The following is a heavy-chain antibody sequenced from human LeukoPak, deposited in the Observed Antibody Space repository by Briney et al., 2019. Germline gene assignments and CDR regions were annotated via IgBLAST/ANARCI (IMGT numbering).Heavy chain of an antibody. CDR2: INGDASRA. J-gene: IGHJ4*02. V-gene: IGHV3-74*01. D-gene: IGHD2-8*02. CDR3: TRSCTAGFCYGDY. CDR1: GFTFSSYG. Sequence: GGSLRLSCAASGFTFSSYGMHWVRQAPGMGLVWVSHINGDASRANYADSVKGRFTISRDNAKHTLYLQMNSLTADDTAVYYCTRSCTAGFCYGDYWGQGALVTVSS.